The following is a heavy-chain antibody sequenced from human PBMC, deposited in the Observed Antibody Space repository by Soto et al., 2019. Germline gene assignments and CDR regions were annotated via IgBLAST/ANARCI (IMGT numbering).Heavy chain of an antibody. D-gene: IGHD3-10*01. V-gene: IGHV6-1*01. J-gene: IGHJ6*02. CDR1: GDSVSSSVAA. Sequence: SQTLSLTCDVSGDSVSSSVAAWNWIRQSPSRGLEWLGRTYYRSKWYNDYAASVKSRITITADPSKNQFSLQLNSVTPEDTAVYFCARVKRAYSYGSAQLCYYNGMDVWGQGTTVTVSS. CDR2: TYYRSKWYN. CDR3: ARVKRAYSYGSAQLCYYNGMDV.